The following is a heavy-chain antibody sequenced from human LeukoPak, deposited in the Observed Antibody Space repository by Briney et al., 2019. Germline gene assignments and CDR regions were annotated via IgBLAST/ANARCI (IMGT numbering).Heavy chain of an antibody. CDR1: GYTFTGYY. V-gene: IGHV1-2*02. CDR2: INPNSGGT. Sequence: GASVKVSCRASGYTFTGYYMHWVRQAPGQGLEWMGWINPNSGGTNYAQKFQGRVTMTRDTSISTAYMELSRLRSDDTAVYYCARVRDYYYYMDVWGKGTTVTVSS. J-gene: IGHJ6*03. CDR3: ARVRDYYYYMDV.